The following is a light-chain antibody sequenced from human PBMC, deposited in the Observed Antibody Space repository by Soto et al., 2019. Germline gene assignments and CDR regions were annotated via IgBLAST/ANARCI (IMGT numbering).Light chain of an antibody. V-gene: IGKV1-5*01. J-gene: IGKJ1*01. CDR1: QSINSW. Sequence: DIQMTQSPSTLSASVGDRVTITCRASQSINSWLAWYQHKPGKAPKLLIYDASSLESEVPSRFSGSGSGTEFTLTISSLQPDDFATYYCQQYNSLWTFGQGTKVEFK. CDR3: QQYNSLWT. CDR2: DAS.